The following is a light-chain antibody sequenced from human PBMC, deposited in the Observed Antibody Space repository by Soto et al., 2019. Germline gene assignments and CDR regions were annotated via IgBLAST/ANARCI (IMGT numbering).Light chain of an antibody. V-gene: IGLV1-40*01. CDR1: SSNIGAGYG. Sequence: QSVLTQPPSVSGAPGQRVTISCTGSSSNIGAGYGVHWYQQLPGTAPKLLIYGNSNRPSGVPHRFSGSKSGTSASLAITGLQAEDEADYYCQSYDSSLSGWVFGGGTQLTVL. CDR2: GNS. J-gene: IGLJ3*02. CDR3: QSYDSSLSGWV.